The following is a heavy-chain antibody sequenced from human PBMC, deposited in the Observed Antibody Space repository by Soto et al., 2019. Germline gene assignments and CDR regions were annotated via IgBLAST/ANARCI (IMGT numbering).Heavy chain of an antibody. D-gene: IGHD2-15*01. CDR2: MYESGTT. Sequence: SETLSLSCAVSGGSISRGGYSWSWIRQPPGKGLEWIGYMYESGTTYYNPSRKSRVTISVDRSKNQFSLNVTSVTAADTAVYYCARGRYCSGGSCYKDYRGQGTLVTVSS. CDR3: ARGRYCSGGSCYKDY. V-gene: IGHV4-30-2*01. J-gene: IGHJ4*02. CDR1: GGSISRGGYS.